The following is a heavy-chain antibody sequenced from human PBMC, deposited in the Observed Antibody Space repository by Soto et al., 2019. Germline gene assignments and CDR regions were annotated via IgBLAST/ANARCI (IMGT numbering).Heavy chain of an antibody. Sequence: PGGSLRLSCAASGFTVSSNYMSWVRQSPGKGLEWVSVIYSGGSTYYADSVKGRFTISRDNSKNTLYLQMNSLRAEDTAVYYCARVGITMVRVGAFDIWGQGTMVTVSS. D-gene: IGHD3-10*01. J-gene: IGHJ3*02. V-gene: IGHV3-53*01. CDR3: ARVGITMVRVGAFDI. CDR2: IYSGGST. CDR1: GFTVSSNY.